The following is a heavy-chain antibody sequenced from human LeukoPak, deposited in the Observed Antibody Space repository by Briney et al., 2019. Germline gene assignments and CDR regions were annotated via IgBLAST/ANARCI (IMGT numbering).Heavy chain of an antibody. CDR1: GGSFSGYY. V-gene: IGHV4-34*01. D-gene: IGHD6-13*01. Sequence: PSETLALNCAVYGGSFSGYYWSWVRQPPGKGLEWIGEINHSGSTNYNPSLKSRVTISVVTSKNQFSLKLSSVTAADPAVYYCARYSAAAASYFDYWGQGTLVTVSS. J-gene: IGHJ4*02. CDR2: INHSGST. CDR3: ARYSAAAASYFDY.